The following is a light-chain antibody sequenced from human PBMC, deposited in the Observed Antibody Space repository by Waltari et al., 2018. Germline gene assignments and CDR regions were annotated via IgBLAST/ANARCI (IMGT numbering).Light chain of an antibody. Sequence: QSARTQPASVSGSPGQPITISCTGTSSDVVGYNNVSWYHQHPGKAPKLMIYEVSNRPSGVSNRFSGSKSGTTASLTISGLQAEDEADYYCSSYTSSSTLFGGGTKLTVL. CDR3: SSYTSSSTL. V-gene: IGLV2-14*01. CDR1: SSDVVGYNN. CDR2: EVS. J-gene: IGLJ2*01.